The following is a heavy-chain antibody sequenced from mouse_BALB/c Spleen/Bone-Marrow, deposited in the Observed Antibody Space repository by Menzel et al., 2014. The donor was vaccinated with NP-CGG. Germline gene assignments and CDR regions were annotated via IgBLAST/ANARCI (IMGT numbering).Heavy chain of an antibody. D-gene: IGHD4-1*01. V-gene: IGHV1S81*02. CDR1: GYTFTSYY. Sequence: QVQLQQSGAELVKPGASVKLSYKASGYTFTSYYMYWVKRRPGQGLEWIGEINPSNGGTNFNEKFKSRATLTVDKSSSTAYMQLSSLTSEDSAVYYCTRGRTWDFDYWGQGTTLTVSS. J-gene: IGHJ2*01. CDR3: TRGRTWDFDY. CDR2: INPSNGGT.